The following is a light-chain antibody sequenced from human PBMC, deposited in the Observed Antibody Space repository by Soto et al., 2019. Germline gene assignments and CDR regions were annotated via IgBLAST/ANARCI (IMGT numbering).Light chain of an antibody. V-gene: IGKV3-15*01. CDR3: QHFNSWPLL. CDR2: GAS. Sequence: EIVMTQSPAMLSVSPGERDTHSCRASQNVNNRLAWYQQKAGQPPRLLIYGASTRATGIPARFSGSGSGTEFTLTISSLQSEDFAVYYCQHFNSWPLLFGQGTKVDIK. J-gene: IGKJ1*01. CDR1: QNVNNR.